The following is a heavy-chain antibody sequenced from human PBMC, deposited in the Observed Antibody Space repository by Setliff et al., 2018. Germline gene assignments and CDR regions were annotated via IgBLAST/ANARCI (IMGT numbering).Heavy chain of an antibody. CDR1: GYTFTSYG. CDR2: ISAYNGNT. V-gene: IGHV1-18*01. J-gene: IGHJ1*01. Sequence: ASVKVSCKASGYTFTSYGISWVRQAPGQGLEWMGWISAYNGNTNYAQKLQGRVTMTTDTSTSTAYMELRSLRSDDTAVYYCARAQTGMGSGYYYDPEGEYFQHWRQGTLVTVSS. CDR3: ARAQTGMGSGYYYDPEGEYFQH. D-gene: IGHD3-22*01.